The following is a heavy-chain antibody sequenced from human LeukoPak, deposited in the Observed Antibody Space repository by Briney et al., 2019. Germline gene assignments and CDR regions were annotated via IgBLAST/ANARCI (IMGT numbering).Heavy chain of an antibody. D-gene: IGHD3-3*01. J-gene: IGHJ4*02. CDR2: IYPGDSDT. CDR3: ARGPPRVGNITEGDY. Sequence: GESLKISCKTSGYTFTTYWIGWVRQMPGKGLEWMGVIYPGDSDTKYNPSFQGQVTISADKSINTAYLEWSSLKASDTAMYYCARGPPRVGNITEGDYWGQGTLVTVSS. CDR1: GYTFTTYW. V-gene: IGHV5-51*01.